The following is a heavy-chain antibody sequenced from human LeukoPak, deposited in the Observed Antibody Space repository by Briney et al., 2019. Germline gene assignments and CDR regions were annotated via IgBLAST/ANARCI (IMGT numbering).Heavy chain of an antibody. CDR3: ARGAPPNRQRYRYYYMDV. V-gene: IGHV4-34*01. D-gene: IGHD6-25*01. CDR2: INHSGST. CDR1: GGSFSGYY. J-gene: IGHJ6*03. Sequence: PSETLSLTCAVYGGSFSGYYWSWIRQPPGKGLEWIGEINHSGSTNYNPSLKSRVTISVDTSKNQFSLKLSSVTAADTAVYYCARGAPPNRQRYRYYYMDVWGKGTTVTVSS.